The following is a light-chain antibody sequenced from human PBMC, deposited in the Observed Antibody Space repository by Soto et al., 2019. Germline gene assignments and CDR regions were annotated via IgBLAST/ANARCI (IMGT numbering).Light chain of an antibody. CDR3: QQYHIFPLA. J-gene: IGKJ4*01. CDR2: KAS. CDR1: QNINSW. V-gene: IGKV1-5*03. Sequence: DIKMTQSPSTLSASVGDRVTITCRASQNINSWLAWYQQKPGKAPKLLIYKASSLQNGVSSRFSGSGSGTEFTLTIRGLQPDDFATYYCQQYHIFPLAFGGGTKVEI.